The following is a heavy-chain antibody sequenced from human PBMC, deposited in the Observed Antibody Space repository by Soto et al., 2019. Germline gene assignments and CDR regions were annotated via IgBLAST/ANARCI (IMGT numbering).Heavy chain of an antibody. J-gene: IGHJ4*02. CDR1: GGSFSDYY. Sequence: ASETLSLTCAVYGGSFSDYYWSWIRQPPGKGLEWIGEINHSGSTNYNPSLKSRVTILVDTSKNQFSLKLSSVTAADTGVYYCARNITIFGVARGGQGTLVNVSS. V-gene: IGHV4-34*01. CDR2: INHSGST. CDR3: ARNITIFGVAR. D-gene: IGHD3-3*01.